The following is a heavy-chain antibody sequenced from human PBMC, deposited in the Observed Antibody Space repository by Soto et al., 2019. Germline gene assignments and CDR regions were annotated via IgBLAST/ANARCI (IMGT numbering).Heavy chain of an antibody. CDR2: ITPILGTP. D-gene: IGHD3-10*01. CDR3: VRGGSGSRGAY. V-gene: IGHV1-69*01. CDR1: GGAFSNFA. Sequence: QVQLVQSGAEMKKPGSSVTVSCKTSGGAFSNFAVSWVRQAPGQGLEWVGGITPILGTPSYAQKFQGRVTITADVSTNSAYMELTSLTSEETARSYCVRGGSGSRGAYWGQGTLGTVSS. J-gene: IGHJ4*02.